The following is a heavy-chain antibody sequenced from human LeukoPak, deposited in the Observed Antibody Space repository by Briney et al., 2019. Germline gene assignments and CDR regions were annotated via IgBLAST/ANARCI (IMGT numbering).Heavy chain of an antibody. J-gene: IGHJ4*02. CDR2: IKQDGSEE. Sequence: PGGSLRLSCAASGFTVSSNYMSWVRQAPGKGLEWVANIKQDGSEEYYVDSVKGRFTISRDNAKNSLYLQMNSLRAEDTAVYYCARRYFDYWGQGILVTVSS. CDR3: ARRYFDY. CDR1: GFTVSSNY. V-gene: IGHV3-7*03.